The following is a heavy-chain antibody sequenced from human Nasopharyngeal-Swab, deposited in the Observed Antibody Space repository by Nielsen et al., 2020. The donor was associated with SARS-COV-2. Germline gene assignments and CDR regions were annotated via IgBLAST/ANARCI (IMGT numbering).Heavy chain of an antibody. D-gene: IGHD6-13*01. CDR3: AREPSRGYPWYFDL. J-gene: IGHJ2*01. CDR2: ISSSSSTI. Sequence: GESLKISCAASGFTFSSYSMNWVRQAPGKGLEWVSYISSSSSTIYYADSVKGRFTISRDNAKNSLYLQMNSLRAEDTAVYYCAREPSRGYPWYFDLWGRGTLVTVSS. V-gene: IGHV3-48*01. CDR1: GFTFSSYS.